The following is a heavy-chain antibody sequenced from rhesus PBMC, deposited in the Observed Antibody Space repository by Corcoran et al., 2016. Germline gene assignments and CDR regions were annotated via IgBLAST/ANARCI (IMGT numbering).Heavy chain of an antibody. CDR3: ARDRGAFDV. CDR1: GGSFRGYY. V-gene: IGHV4-165*01. CDR2: ISGSSVIT. Sequence: QVQLQESGPGLVKPSENLSLTCAVSGGSFRGYYWGWIRQPPGKGLEWIGYISGSSVITDSHPSLESRVTISTAASKNQFSLKLSSVAAADTAVYYCARDRGAFDVWGPGVLVTVSS. J-gene: IGHJ5-1*01.